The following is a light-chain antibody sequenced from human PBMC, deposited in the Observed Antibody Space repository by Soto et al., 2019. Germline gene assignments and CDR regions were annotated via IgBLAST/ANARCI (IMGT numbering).Light chain of an antibody. J-gene: IGLJ2*01. CDR1: SSNIGAGYD. V-gene: IGLV1-40*01. CDR2: GNS. CDR3: QSYDSSLVV. Sequence: QLVLTQPPSVSGAPGQRVTISCTGSSSNIGAGYDVHWYQQLPGTAPKLLIYGNSNRPSGVPDRFSGSKSGTSASLAITGLRAEDEADYYCQSYDSSLVVFGGGTKLTVL.